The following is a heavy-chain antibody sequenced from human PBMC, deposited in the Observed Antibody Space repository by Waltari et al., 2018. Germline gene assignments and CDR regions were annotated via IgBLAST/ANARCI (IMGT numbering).Heavy chain of an antibody. CDR2: ISGSGGST. J-gene: IGHJ4*02. CDR3: AKDDFSQWELHTN. V-gene: IGHV3-23*01. CDR1: SSYT. D-gene: IGHD1-26*01. Sequence: SSYTMSWVRRAPGKGLEWVSAISGSGGSTYYADSVKGRFTLSRDNSKNTLYLQMNSLRADDTAVYYCAKDDFSQWELHTNWGQGTLVTVSS.